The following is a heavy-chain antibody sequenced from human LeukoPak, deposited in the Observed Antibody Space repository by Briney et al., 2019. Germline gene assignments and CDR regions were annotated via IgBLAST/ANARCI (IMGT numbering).Heavy chain of an antibody. J-gene: IGHJ4*02. Sequence: PSETLSLTCTVSGGSISSSSYYWGWIRQPPGKGLEWIGSIYYSGSTYYDPSLKSRVTISIDTSKNQFSLKLSSVTAADTAIYYCARHSQRAIHWPIDFWGQGTLVTVSS. CDR1: GGSISSSSYY. V-gene: IGHV4-39*01. D-gene: IGHD6-25*01. CDR2: IYYSGST. CDR3: ARHSQRAIHWPIDF.